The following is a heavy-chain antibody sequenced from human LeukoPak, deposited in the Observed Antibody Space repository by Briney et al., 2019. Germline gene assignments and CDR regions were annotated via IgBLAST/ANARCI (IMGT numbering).Heavy chain of an antibody. J-gene: IGHJ5*01. V-gene: IGHV3-21*01. CDR2: ISTGSSYI. Sequence: GGSLRLSCAASGFTFSTYTMNWVRQAPGKGLEWVSSISTGSSYIDYADSVKGRFTISRGNAKNSLYLQMNRLRVEDTAVYYCAREDNWLDSWGQGTLVTVSS. CDR3: AREDNWLDS. CDR1: GFTFSTYT.